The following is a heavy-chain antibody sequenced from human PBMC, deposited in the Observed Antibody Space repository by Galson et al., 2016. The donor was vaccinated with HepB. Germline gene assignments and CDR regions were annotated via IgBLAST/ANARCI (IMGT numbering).Heavy chain of an antibody. CDR3: AKDVDGSNSFYFDS. V-gene: IGHV7-4-1*02. D-gene: IGHD3-22*01. J-gene: IGHJ4*02. CDR1: GYTFTHFA. Sequence: SVKVSCKASGYTFTHFAMNWVRQAPGQRPEWLGWIHTNTGNPTYAPGLTGRSVFSLDTSVNTAYLQITSLKSEDTAVYYCAKDVDGSNSFYFDSWGQGTLVTVPS. CDR2: IHTNTGNP.